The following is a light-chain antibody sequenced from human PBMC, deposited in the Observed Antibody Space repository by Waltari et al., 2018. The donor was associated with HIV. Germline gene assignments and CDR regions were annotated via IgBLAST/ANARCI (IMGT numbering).Light chain of an antibody. Sequence: EIVMTQSPATQSVSPGERATLSCRASQSVSSNLAWYQQKPGQAPRLLIYGASTRATGIPARFSGSGSGTEFTLTISSLQSEDFAVYYCQQYNNWPPRFTFGPGTKVDIK. V-gene: IGKV3-15*01. CDR1: QSVSSN. J-gene: IGKJ3*01. CDR2: GAS. CDR3: QQYNNWPPRFT.